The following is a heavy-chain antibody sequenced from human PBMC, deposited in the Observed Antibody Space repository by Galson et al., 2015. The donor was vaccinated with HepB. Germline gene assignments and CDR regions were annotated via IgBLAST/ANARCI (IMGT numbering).Heavy chain of an antibody. Sequence: SLRLSCAASGFTFSGYAMSWVRQAPGEGLEWVSAISGSGGNTYYADTVKGRFTISRDNSKNTLYLQMNSLRVEDTAVYYCAKGGYCSSISCYTTSHDAFDIWGQGTMVTVSS. CDR3: AKGGYCSSISCYTTSHDAFDI. CDR2: ISGSGGNT. V-gene: IGHV3-23*01. CDR1: GFTFSGYA. J-gene: IGHJ3*02. D-gene: IGHD2-2*02.